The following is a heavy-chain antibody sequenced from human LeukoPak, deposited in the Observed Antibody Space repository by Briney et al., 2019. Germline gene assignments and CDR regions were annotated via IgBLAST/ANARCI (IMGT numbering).Heavy chain of an antibody. CDR3: LRALAATVGQWYFDY. Sequence: GGSLRLSCKASGFTLGDYYMSWVRQAPGKGLEWVSFITSKAYSETEEYAAAVRGRFTTASDDSNRIAYLQMRSLKSDDTAVYYCLRALAATVGQWYFDYSGQGTLVTVSS. J-gene: IGHJ4*02. CDR1: GFTLGDYY. V-gene: IGHV3-49*04. D-gene: IGHD2-8*01. CDR2: ITSKAYSETE.